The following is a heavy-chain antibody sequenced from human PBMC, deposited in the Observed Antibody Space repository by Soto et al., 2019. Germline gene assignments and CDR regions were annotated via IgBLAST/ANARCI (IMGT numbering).Heavy chain of an antibody. J-gene: IGHJ4*02. V-gene: IGHV1-3*01. CDR3: ARDLELELYFDY. CDR1: GYTFTSYA. D-gene: IGHD1-7*01. CDR2: INAGNGNT. Sequence: DSVKVYCKASGYTFTSYAMHWVRQAPGQRLEWMGWINAGNGNTKYSQKFQGRVTITRDTSASTAYMELSSLRSEDTAVYYCARDLELELYFDYWGQGTLVTVSS.